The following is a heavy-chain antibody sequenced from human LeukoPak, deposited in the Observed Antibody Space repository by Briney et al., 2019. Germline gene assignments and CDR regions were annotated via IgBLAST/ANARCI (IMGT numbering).Heavy chain of an antibody. CDR2: INPNSGGT. CDR1: GYTFTGYY. D-gene: IGHD3-22*01. CDR3: ARVTNYDSSGYYVYYYYYGMDV. J-gene: IGHJ6*02. Sequence: ASVKVSCKASGYTFTGYYMHWVRQAPGQGLEWMGWINPNSGGTNFAQKFQGRVTMTRNTSISTAYMELSGLRSEDTAVYYCARVTNYDSSGYYVYYYYYGMDVWGQGTTVTVSS. V-gene: IGHV1-2*02.